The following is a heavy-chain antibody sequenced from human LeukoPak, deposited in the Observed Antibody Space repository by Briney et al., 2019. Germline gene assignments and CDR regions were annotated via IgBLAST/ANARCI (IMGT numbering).Heavy chain of an antibody. D-gene: IGHD3-9*01. Sequence: ASVKVSCKASGYTFTGYYMHWVRQAPGQGLEWMGWINPNSGGTNYVQKFQGWVTMTRDTSISTAYMELSRLRSDDTAVYYCARGSLLRYFDWLSVGYFDYWGQGTLVTVSS. CDR1: GYTFTGYY. V-gene: IGHV1-2*04. CDR2: INPNSGGT. CDR3: ARGSLLRYFDWLSVGYFDY. J-gene: IGHJ4*02.